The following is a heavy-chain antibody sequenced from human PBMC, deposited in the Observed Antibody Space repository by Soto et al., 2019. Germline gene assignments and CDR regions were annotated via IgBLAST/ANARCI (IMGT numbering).Heavy chain of an antibody. CDR1: GGSISSGDYY. V-gene: IGHV4-30-4*01. CDR2: IYYSGST. D-gene: IGHD4-17*01. CDR3: ARVTVTFWFDP. J-gene: IGHJ5*02. Sequence: ASETLSLTCTVSGGSISSGDYYWSWIRQPPGKGLEWIGYIYYSGSTYYNPSLKSRVTISVDTSKNQFSLKLSSVTAADTAVYYCARVTVTFWFDPWGQGTLVTVSS.